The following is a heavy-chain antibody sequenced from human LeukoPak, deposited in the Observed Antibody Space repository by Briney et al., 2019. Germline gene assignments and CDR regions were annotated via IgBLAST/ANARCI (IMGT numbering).Heavy chain of an antibody. CDR1: GDSISSYY. Sequence: NPSETLSLTCTVSGDSISSYYWSWLRQPPGKGLEWIGYIYYTGSTNYNPSLKSRVTISVDTSENQFSLKLTSVTAADTAVYHCARGRSMGYYYMDVWGKGTTVTVSS. V-gene: IGHV4-59*01. CDR3: ARGRSMGYYYMDV. J-gene: IGHJ6*03. CDR2: IYYTGST.